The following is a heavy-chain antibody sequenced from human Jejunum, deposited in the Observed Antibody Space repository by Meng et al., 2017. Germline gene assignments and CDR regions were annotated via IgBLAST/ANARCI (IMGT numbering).Heavy chain of an antibody. Sequence: QVQLQQWGAGLLKPSETLSLTCAVYGGSISDYYWTWIRQPPGKGLEWIGEINHSGSTDYNPSLKSRVTISVGTSKSQFYLKLTSVTAADTAVYYCASVNQSTISGPDYWGQGTLVTVSS. CDR3: ASVNQSTISGPDY. D-gene: IGHD3-10*02. V-gene: IGHV4-34*01. CDR1: GGSISDYY. J-gene: IGHJ4*02. CDR2: INHSGST.